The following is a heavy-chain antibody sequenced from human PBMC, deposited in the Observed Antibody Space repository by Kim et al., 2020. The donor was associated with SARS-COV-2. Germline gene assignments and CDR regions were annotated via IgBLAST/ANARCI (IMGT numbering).Heavy chain of an antibody. D-gene: IGHD2-21*02. Sequence: GGSLRLSCAASGFTFSGYWMTWVRQAPGKGLEWVANIKEDGSDKYYVDSVKGRFTISRDNAKNSLYLQMNSLRAEDTAVYYCARVAVTKPGDDYWGQGTLVTVSS. CDR3: ARVAVTKPGDDY. J-gene: IGHJ4*02. CDR1: GFTFSGYW. CDR2: IKEDGSDK. V-gene: IGHV3-7*01.